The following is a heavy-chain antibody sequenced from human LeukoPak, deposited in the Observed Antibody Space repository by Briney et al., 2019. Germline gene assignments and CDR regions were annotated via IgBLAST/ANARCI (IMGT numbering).Heavy chain of an antibody. CDR2: IYYSGGT. CDR1: GGSISSYY. D-gene: IGHD3-22*01. Sequence: SETLSLTCTVSGGSISSYYWSWIRQPPGKGLEWIGYIYYSGGTNYNPSLKSRVTISVDTSKNQFSLKLSSVTAADTAVYYCARESEWLLPYFDYWGQGTLVTVSS. V-gene: IGHV4-59*01. J-gene: IGHJ4*02. CDR3: ARESEWLLPYFDY.